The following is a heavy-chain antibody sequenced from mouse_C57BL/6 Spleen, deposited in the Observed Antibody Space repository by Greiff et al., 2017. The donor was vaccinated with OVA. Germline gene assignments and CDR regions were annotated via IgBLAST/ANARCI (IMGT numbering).Heavy chain of an antibody. J-gene: IGHJ1*03. CDR3: ARGSVYYYGSSYDWYFDV. CDR2: IWSGGST. CDR1: GFSLTSYG. Sequence: QVQLQQSGPGLVQPSQSLSITCTVSGFSLTSYGVHWVRQSPGKGLEWLGVIWSGGSTDYNAAFISRLSISKDNSKSQVFFKMNSLQADDTAIYYCARGSVYYYGSSYDWYFDVWGTGTTVTVSS. V-gene: IGHV2-2*01. D-gene: IGHD1-1*01.